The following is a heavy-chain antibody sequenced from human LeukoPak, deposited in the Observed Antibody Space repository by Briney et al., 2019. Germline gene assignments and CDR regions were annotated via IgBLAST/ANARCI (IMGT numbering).Heavy chain of an antibody. Sequence: GGSLRLSCAASGLSFSSYSMNWVRQAPGKGLEWVSLISSAGGYIHYADSVKGRFTISRDNAKNSLYLQMNSLRVEDTAIYYCARDEGSDYYYYYMDVWGKGTTVTVSS. CDR2: ISSAGGYI. V-gene: IGHV3-21*01. CDR1: GLSFSSYS. J-gene: IGHJ6*03. D-gene: IGHD6-19*01. CDR3: ARDEGSDYYYYYMDV.